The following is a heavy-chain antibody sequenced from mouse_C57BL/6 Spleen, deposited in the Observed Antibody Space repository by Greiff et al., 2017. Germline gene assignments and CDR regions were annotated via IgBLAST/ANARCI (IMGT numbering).Heavy chain of an antibody. CDR3: ARFDGNYSYFDY. CDR1: GYTFTSYW. D-gene: IGHD2-1*01. Sequence: QVQLKQPGAELVMPGASVKLSCKASGYTFTSYWMHWVKQRPGQGLEWIGEIDPSDSYTNYNQKFKGKSTLTVDKSSSTAYMQLSSLTSEDSAVYYCARFDGNYSYFDYWGQGTTLTVSS. CDR2: IDPSDSYT. V-gene: IGHV1-69*01. J-gene: IGHJ2*01.